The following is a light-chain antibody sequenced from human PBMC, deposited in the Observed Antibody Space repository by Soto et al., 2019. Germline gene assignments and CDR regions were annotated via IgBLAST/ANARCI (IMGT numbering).Light chain of an antibody. CDR2: EVT. CDR3: SSYTSSNTLI. J-gene: IGLJ2*01. CDR1: SSDVGGYNY. V-gene: IGLV2-14*01. Sequence: QSALTQPASVSGSPGQSITISCTGTSSDVGGYNYVSWYQQYPGKAPKVMIYEVTNRPSGVSNRFSDSKSGNTASLTISGLQAEDEADYYCSSYTSSNTLIFGGGTKLTVL.